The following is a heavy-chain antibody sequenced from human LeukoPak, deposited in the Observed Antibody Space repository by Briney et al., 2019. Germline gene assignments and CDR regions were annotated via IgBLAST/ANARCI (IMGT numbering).Heavy chain of an antibody. D-gene: IGHD7-27*01. J-gene: IGHJ4*02. CDR1: GFTVSNNY. CDR2: IYSGGST. V-gene: IGHV3-53*01. CDR3: AKATRLGTLDY. Sequence: GGSLRLSCKASGFTVSNNYMNWVRQAPGRGLEWVALIYSGGSTQYADSVKGRFTISRDNSKNTLYLQMNSLRAEDTAVYYCAKATRLGTLDYWGQGTLVTVSS.